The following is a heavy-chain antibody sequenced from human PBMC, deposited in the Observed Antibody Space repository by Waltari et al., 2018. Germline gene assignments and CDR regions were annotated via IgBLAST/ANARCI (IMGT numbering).Heavy chain of an antibody. CDR1: GVSISNGPYD. D-gene: IGHD5-12*01. J-gene: IGHJ4*02. CDR2: MYFSGST. V-gene: IGHV4-31*02. CDR3: ARVVGPSGYASFDH. Sequence: QVQLQESGPGLVRPSQNLSLIFLVSGVSISNGPYDWGWIRQHPGKGLEWIAHMYFSGSTYYNPSLKSRVTISADTSKNHFSLNLMSVTAADTAVYYCARVVGPSGYASFDHWGQGALVTVSS.